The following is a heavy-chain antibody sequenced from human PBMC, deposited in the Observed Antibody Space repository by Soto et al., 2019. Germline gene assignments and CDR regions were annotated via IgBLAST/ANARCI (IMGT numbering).Heavy chain of an antibody. J-gene: IGHJ6*02. CDR1: GFPFSTYW. V-gene: IGHV3-74*01. CDR2: INNDGSTT. CDR3: ASQGLYYYGLDV. Sequence: GGSLRLSCAASGFPFSTYWMHWVRQAPGRGPVWVSRINNDGSTTRYADSVKGRFTISRDNAKNTLYLQMNSLRAEDTAVYYCASQGLYYYGLDVWGQGATVTVSS.